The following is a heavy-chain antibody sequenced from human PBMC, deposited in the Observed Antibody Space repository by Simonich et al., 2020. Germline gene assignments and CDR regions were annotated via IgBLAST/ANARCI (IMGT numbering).Heavy chain of an antibody. CDR1: GFTFSSYW. Sequence: ELQLVESGGGLVQPGGSLRLSCAASGFTFSSYWMSWVRQAPGKGLEWVAIIKQDGSEKYYVDSVKGRFTSSRDNAKNSRYLQMNSLRAEDTAVYYCARDGLGTAYYYYMDVWGKGTTVTVSS. CDR3: ARDGLGTAYYYYMDV. V-gene: IGHV3-7*01. D-gene: IGHD7-27*01. CDR2: IKQDGSEK. J-gene: IGHJ6*03.